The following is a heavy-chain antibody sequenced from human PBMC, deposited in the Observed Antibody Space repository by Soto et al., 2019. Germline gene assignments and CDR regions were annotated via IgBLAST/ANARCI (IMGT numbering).Heavy chain of an antibody. D-gene: IGHD3-16*01. CDR2: ISYDGGNK. J-gene: IGHJ4*02. V-gene: IGHV3-30-3*01. Sequence: GGSLRLSCAASGFTFRAYAFHWVRQAPGKGLEWVAVISYDGGNKYYADSVKGRFTISRDNSKNTLYLQMNGLRAEDTAVYYCARTVTFGGLTVDYWGQGTLVTVSS. CDR3: ARTVTFGGLTVDY. CDR1: GFTFRAYA.